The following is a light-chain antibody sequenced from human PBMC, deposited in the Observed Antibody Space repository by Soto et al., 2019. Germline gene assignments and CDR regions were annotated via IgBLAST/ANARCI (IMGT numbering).Light chain of an antibody. CDR1: QSVSSY. V-gene: IGKV3-11*01. Sequence: VLKMSPCTLSFYKRERATLSCRASQSVSSYLAWYQQKPGQAPRLLIYDASNRATGIPARFSGSGSGTDFTLTISSLEPEDFAVYYCQQRSNWPPWTFGQGTKVDI. CDR3: QQRSNWPPWT. J-gene: IGKJ1*01. CDR2: DAS.